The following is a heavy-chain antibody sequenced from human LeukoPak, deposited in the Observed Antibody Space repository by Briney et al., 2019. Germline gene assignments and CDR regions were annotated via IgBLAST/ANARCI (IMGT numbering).Heavy chain of an antibody. D-gene: IGHD1-26*01. Sequence: SETLSLTCTVSGGSISSHFWSWIRQPPGKGLEWIGYIHYTGSTNYNPSLKSRVTISVDTSENQFSLKLSSVTAADTAVYYCARDGYSGSSLFDYWGQGTLVTVSS. J-gene: IGHJ4*02. V-gene: IGHV4-59*11. CDR1: GGSISSHF. CDR2: IHYTGST. CDR3: ARDGYSGSSLFDY.